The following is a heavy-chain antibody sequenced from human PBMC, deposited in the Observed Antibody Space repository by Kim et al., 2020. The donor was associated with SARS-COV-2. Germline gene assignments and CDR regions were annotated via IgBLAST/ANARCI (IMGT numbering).Heavy chain of an antibody. V-gene: IGHV3-15*01. CDR3: VSFRLGY. CDR1: GFTFNNAW. J-gene: IGHJ4*02. CDR2: IKSNSDGGAT. Sequence: LSLTCAASGFTFNNAWMTWVRQAPGKGLEWVGRIKSNSDGGATDYAASVRGRFTILRDDSKDMLHLQMNSLKTEDTAVYYCVSFRLGYWGQGTLVTVSS. D-gene: IGHD3-9*01.